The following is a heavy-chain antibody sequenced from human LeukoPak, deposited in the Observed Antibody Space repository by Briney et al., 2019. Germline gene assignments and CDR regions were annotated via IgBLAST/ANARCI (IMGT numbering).Heavy chain of an antibody. CDR2: IIPIFGTA. D-gene: IGHD6-19*01. CDR1: GGTFSSYA. Sequence: ASVKVSCKASGGTFSSYAISWVRQAPGQGLEWMGGIIPIFGTANYAQKFQGRVTITADKSTSTAYMELSSLRAEDTAVYYCARDFEQWLVRMLKYWGQGTLVTVSS. V-gene: IGHV1-69*06. CDR3: ARDFEQWLVRMLKY. J-gene: IGHJ4*02.